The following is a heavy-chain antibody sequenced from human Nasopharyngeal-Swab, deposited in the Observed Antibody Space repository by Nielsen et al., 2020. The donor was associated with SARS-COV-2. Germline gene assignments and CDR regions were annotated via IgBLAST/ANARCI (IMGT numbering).Heavy chain of an antibody. D-gene: IGHD6-19*01. V-gene: IGHV1-2*02. J-gene: IGHJ6*02. Sequence: ASVKVSCKASGFNGDYLHWLRQSPGQGLEWMGWINANSGGTTYAQKFQGRVATTRDTSTSTVYIELSSLRSDGTAVYYCARGPYTSGWYGPVFYGLDVWGQGTTVTVSS. CDR1: GFNGDY. CDR3: ARGPYTSGWYGPVFYGLDV. CDR2: INANSGGT.